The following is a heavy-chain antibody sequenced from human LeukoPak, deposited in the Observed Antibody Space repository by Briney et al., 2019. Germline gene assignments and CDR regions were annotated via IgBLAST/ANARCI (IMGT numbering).Heavy chain of an antibody. D-gene: IGHD6-13*01. CDR3: ARTYSSSDEFDY. Sequence: ASVKVSCKASGYTFTSYYIHWVRQAPGQGLEWMGIINPSGGSTTYAQKFQGRVAMTRDTSTSRVYMEVSSLRSEDTAVYYCARTYSSSDEFDYWGQGTLVTVSS. CDR1: GYTFTSYY. V-gene: IGHV1-46*01. J-gene: IGHJ4*02. CDR2: INPSGGST.